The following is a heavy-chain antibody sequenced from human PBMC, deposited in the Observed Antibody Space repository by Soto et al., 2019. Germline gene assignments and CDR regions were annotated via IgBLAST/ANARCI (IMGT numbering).Heavy chain of an antibody. CDR1: VFPFGANA. CDR2: LSNTGRRT. Sequence: GGSLRLSCVVSVFPFGANAMSWVRQGQGKGLDWVSGLSNTGRRTSYADSVKGRFNISRDNSENTVYLQMNSLRVEDTAVYYCATEMGATQGPFDNWGQGTLVTVSS. CDR3: ATEMGATQGPFDN. D-gene: IGHD1-26*01. V-gene: IGHV3-23*01. J-gene: IGHJ4*02.